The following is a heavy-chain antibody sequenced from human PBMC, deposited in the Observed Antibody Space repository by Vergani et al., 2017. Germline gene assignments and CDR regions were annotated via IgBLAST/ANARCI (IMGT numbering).Heavy chain of an antibody. D-gene: IGHD3-22*01. CDR2: IYYSGST. Sequence: QVQLPESGPGLVKPSETLSLTCTVSGGSVSSGSYYWSWIRQPPGKGLEWIGYIYYSGSTNYNPSLKSRVTISVDTSKNQFSLKLSSVTAADTAVYYCARAMPAYYDSSGYYDYWGQGTLVTVSS. J-gene: IGHJ4*02. CDR3: ARAMPAYYDSSGYYDY. CDR1: GGSVSSGSYY. V-gene: IGHV4-61*01.